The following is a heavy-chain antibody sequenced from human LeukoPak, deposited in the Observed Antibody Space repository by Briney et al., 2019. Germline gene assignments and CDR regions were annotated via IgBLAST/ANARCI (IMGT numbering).Heavy chain of an antibody. CDR2: IYHSGST. V-gene: IGHV4-30-2*01. J-gene: IGHJ4*02. D-gene: IGHD4-17*01. CDR3: AREDYEIDY. Sequence: SETLSLTCTVSGGSISSGGYYWSWIRQPPGKGLEWIGYIYHSGSTYYNPSLKSRVTISVDRSKNQFSLKLSSVTAADTAVYYCAREDYEIDYWGQGTLVTVSS. CDR1: GGSISSGGYY.